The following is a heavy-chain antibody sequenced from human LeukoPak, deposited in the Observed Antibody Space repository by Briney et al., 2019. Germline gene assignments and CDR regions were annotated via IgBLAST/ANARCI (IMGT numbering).Heavy chain of an antibody. V-gene: IGHV4-59*01. CDR1: GGSISSYY. D-gene: IGHD3-10*01. J-gene: IGHJ4*02. Sequence: NPSETLSLTCTVPGGSISSYYWSWIRQPPGKGLEWIGYIYYSGSTNYNPSLKSRVTISVDTSKNQFSLKLSSVTAADTAVYYCARGSMVRELADYWGQGTLVTVSS. CDR3: ARGSMVRELADY. CDR2: IYYSGST.